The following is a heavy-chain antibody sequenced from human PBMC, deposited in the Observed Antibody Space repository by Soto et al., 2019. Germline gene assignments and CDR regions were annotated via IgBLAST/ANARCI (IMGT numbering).Heavy chain of an antibody. Sequence: HGESLKISCKGSGYSFTTYWIGWVRQMPGKGLEWMGIIYPGDSDTRYSPSFQGQVTISADESISTAYLQWSSLKASDTAMYYCARHSSPPPSIYYYDSSGPFDPWGQGTLVTVSS. J-gene: IGHJ5*02. V-gene: IGHV5-51*01. CDR2: IYPGDSDT. D-gene: IGHD3-22*01. CDR3: ARHSSPPPSIYYYDSSGPFDP. CDR1: GYSFTTYW.